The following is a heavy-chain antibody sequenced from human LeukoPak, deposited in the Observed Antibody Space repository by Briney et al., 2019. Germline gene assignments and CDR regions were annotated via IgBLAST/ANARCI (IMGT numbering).Heavy chain of an antibody. Sequence: GASVKVSCKASGYTFTGYYMHWVRQAPGQGLEWMGWINPNSGGTNYAQKFQGRVTMTRDTSISTAYMELSRLRSDDTAVYYCARGGSRILYWWCLRNYYYYMDVWGKGTTVTVSS. J-gene: IGHJ6*03. CDR2: INPNSGGT. D-gene: IGHD2-8*02. CDR3: ARGGSRILYWWCLRNYYYYMDV. CDR1: GYTFTGYY. V-gene: IGHV1-2*02.